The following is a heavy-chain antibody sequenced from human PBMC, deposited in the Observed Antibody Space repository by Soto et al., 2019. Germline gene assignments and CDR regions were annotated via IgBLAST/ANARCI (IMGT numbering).Heavy chain of an antibody. D-gene: IGHD6-13*01. V-gene: IGHV4-4*07. CDR2: IHSSGST. J-gene: IGHJ5*02. Sequence: SETLSLTCTVSGASMNSHHLCWIRQPAGKGLEWIGHIHSSGSTNYNPSLKSRVTMSVDTSKNQFSLRLMSLTAADTAVYYCAGDQGVGAAGITWFDPWGQGSLVTVSS. CDR1: GASMNSHH. CDR3: AGDQGVGAAGITWFDP.